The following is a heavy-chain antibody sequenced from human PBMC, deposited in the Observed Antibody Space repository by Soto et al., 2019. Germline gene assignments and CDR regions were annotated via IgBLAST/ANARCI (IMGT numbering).Heavy chain of an antibody. D-gene: IGHD2-15*01. V-gene: IGHV4-59*11. J-gene: IGHJ3*02. CDR3: ARVTCSGGSCYGWDDAFDI. Sequence: SETLSLTCTVSGGSINNHYWSWIRQPPGKGLEWIGYIYYSGSTNYNPSLKSRVTISVDTSKNQFSLKLSSVTAADTAVYYCARVTCSGGSCYGWDDAFDIWGQGTMVTVSS. CDR2: IYYSGST. CDR1: GGSINNHY.